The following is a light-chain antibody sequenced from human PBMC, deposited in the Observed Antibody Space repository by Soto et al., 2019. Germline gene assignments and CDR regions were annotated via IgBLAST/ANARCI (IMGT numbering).Light chain of an antibody. V-gene: IGLV1-51*02. CDR2: ENT. CDR1: GSNIETNY. Sequence: QFVVTQPPSVSAARGQKVTDSCSGSGSNIETNYVSWYRQLPGTAPQLLIYENTLRPSGIPDRFSGSKSGTSATLGITGLQTGDQADYYCGTCDSSLSAGVFGTGTKVTVL. J-gene: IGLJ1*01. CDR3: GTCDSSLSAGV.